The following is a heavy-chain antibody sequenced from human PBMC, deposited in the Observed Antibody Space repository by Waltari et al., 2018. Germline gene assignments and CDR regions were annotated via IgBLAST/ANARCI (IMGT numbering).Heavy chain of an antibody. V-gene: IGHV3-30-3*01. CDR1: GFTLSSYA. Sequence: QVQLVESGGGVVQPGKSLTLSCAASGFTLSSYAMHWVRQAPGKGLGWMSGISSDGTKKYYGDSVRGRFTVARDNSKNTLFLQMNSLRPDDTAIYFCARARLIVAGVGDFWGQGTRVAVS. CDR3: ARARLIVAGVGDF. J-gene: IGHJ4*02. CDR2: ISSDGTKK. D-gene: IGHD6-19*01.